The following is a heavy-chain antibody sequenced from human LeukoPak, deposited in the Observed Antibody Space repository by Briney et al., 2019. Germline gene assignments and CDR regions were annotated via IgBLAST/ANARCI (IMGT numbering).Heavy chain of an antibody. J-gene: IGHJ4*02. Sequence: HSGGSLRLSCAASGFTFSSYWMSWVRQAPGKGLEWVANIKQDGSEKYYVDSVKGRFTISRDNAKNSLYLQMNTLRPEDTAVYYCARERQNKDFWSGGDYWGQGTLVTVSS. CDR3: ARERQNKDFWSGGDY. D-gene: IGHD3-3*01. CDR1: GFTFSSYW. V-gene: IGHV3-7*01. CDR2: IKQDGSEK.